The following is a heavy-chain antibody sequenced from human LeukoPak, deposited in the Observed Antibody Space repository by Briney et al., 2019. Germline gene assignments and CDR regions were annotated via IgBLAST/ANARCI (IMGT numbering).Heavy chain of an antibody. D-gene: IGHD6-19*01. CDR3: AKDLAYRSGWFFGAFDV. Sequence: GGSLRLSCAASGFTFSNYAMSWVRQAPGKGLEWVSGISGSAGSTYYADSVKGRFSISRDNSKNTVYLQMNRLRAEDTAAYYCAKDLAYRSGWFFGAFDVWGQGTMVTVSS. CDR2: ISGSAGST. V-gene: IGHV3-23*01. CDR1: GFTFSNYA. J-gene: IGHJ3*01.